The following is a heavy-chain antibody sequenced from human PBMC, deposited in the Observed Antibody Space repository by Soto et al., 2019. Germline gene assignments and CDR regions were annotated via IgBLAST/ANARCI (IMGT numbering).Heavy chain of an antibody. J-gene: IGHJ3*02. V-gene: IGHV3-30*18. Sequence: GGSLRLSCAASGFTFSSHGMHWVRQAPGKGLEWVAVISYDGSNKYYADSVKGRFTISRDNSKNTLYLQMNSLRAEDTAVYYCAKGIYGYGDPEYAFEIWGQGTMVTVSS. CDR2: ISYDGSNK. D-gene: IGHD4-17*01. CDR1: GFTFSSHG. CDR3: AKGIYGYGDPEYAFEI.